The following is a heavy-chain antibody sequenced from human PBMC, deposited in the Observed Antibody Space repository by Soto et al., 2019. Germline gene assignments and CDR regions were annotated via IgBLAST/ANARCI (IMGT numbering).Heavy chain of an antibody. CDR3: AKDPTDERLVITPLEP. Sequence: EVQLLQSGGGSVQPGGSLRLSCVGSGFTFSAYAMSWVRQAPGKGLEWVSSISGSGDRTYDAAFVKGRFTVSRDNSKNTLYLQMNSLRVEDTALYYCAKDPTDERLVITPLEPWGQGNLVTVSS. CDR1: GFTFSAYA. D-gene: IGHD2-21*01. V-gene: IGHV3-23*01. J-gene: IGHJ4*01. CDR2: ISGSGDRT.